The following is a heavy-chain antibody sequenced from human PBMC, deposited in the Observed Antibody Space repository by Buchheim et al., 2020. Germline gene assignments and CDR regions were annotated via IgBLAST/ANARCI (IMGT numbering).Heavy chain of an antibody. V-gene: IGHV3-30*18. CDR3: AKDLGFHFASGSSYFDS. J-gene: IGHJ4*02. D-gene: IGHD3-10*01. CDR2: ASHDGTYK. Sequence: QVQLVESGGGVVQPGRFLRLSCAASGFTFSDYGMHWVRQPPGRGLEWVAVASHDGTYKYYADSVKGRFTISRDNSKNTLYLQMYSLRTGDTAIYYCAKDLGFHFASGSSYFDSWGQGAL. CDR1: GFTFSDYG.